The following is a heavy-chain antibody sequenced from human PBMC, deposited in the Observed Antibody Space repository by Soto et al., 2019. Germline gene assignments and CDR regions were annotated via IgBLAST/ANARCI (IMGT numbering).Heavy chain of an antibody. D-gene: IGHD4-17*01. J-gene: IGHJ4*02. CDR1: GFTFSSYG. V-gene: IGHV3-33*01. CDR2: IWYDGSNK. CDR3: ARDHYGDYVGTFDY. Sequence: QVQLVESGGGVVQPGRSLRLSCAASGFTFSSYGMHWVRQAPGKGLEWVAVIWYDGSNKYYADSVKGRFTISRDNSKNPLYLQMNSLRAEDTAVYYCARDHYGDYVGTFDYWGQGTLVTVSS.